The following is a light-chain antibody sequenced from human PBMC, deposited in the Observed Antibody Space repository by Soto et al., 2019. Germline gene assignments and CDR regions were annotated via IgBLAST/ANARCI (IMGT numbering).Light chain of an antibody. CDR1: SSDVGSYNR. V-gene: IGLV2-18*02. CDR3: SSFTDSATLI. J-gene: IGLJ2*01. CDR2: EVS. Sequence: QSVLTQPPSVSGSPGQSVTISCTGTSSDVGSYNRVSWYQQPPGTAPNLLIYEVSNRPSGVPDRFSGSKSGNTASLTISGLQAEDEADYYCSSFTDSATLIFGAGTKLTVL.